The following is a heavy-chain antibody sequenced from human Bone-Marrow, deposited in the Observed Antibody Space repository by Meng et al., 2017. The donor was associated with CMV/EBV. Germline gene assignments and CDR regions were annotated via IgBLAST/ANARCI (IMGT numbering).Heavy chain of an antibody. D-gene: IGHD2-2*01. J-gene: IGHJ4*02. V-gene: IGHV3-21*01. Sequence: GESLKISCAASGFTFSSYSMNWVRQAPGKGLEWVSSISSSSSYIYYADSVKGRFTISRDNAKNSLYLQMNSLRAEDTAVYYCARDHRDCSSTSCYSFPNYWGQGKLVNVAS. CDR3: ARDHRDCSSTSCYSFPNY. CDR1: GFTFSSYS. CDR2: ISSSSSYI.